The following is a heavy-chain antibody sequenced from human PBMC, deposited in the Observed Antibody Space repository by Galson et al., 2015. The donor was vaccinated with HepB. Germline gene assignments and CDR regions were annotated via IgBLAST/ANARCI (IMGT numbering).Heavy chain of an antibody. D-gene: IGHD2-15*01. Sequence: TLSLTCTVSDDSISSGGYYWTWFRQHPGKGLEWIGYVYRSGFAYYNPSLKSRIAMSVDTSENQFSLKLRSVTASDTAIYYCARDLTCSCGCGFDRFFDLWGRGPLVTVSS. CDR1: DDSISSGGYY. CDR2: VYRSGFA. J-gene: IGHJ2*01. CDR3: ARDLTCSCGCGFDRFFDL. V-gene: IGHV4-31*02.